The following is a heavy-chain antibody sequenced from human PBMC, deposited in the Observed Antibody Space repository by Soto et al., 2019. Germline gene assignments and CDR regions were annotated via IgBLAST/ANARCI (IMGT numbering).Heavy chain of an antibody. J-gene: IGHJ4*02. CDR2: INHSGST. CDR3: ARNTANDYGVDY. CDR1: GGSFSGYY. D-gene: IGHD4-17*01. V-gene: IGHV4-34*01. Sequence: QVQLQQWGAGLLKPSETLSLTCAVYGGSFSGYYWSWIRQPPGKGLEWIGEINHSGSTNYNPSLKSRVTISVDTSKNQFSLKLSSVTAADTAVYYCARNTANDYGVDYWGQGTLVTVSS.